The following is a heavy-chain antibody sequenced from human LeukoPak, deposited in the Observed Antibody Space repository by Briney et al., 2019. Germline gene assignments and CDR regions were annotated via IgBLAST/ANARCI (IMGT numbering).Heavy chain of an antibody. CDR1: GGSISSYY. CDR3: ARARGAFDI. J-gene: IGHJ3*02. CDR2: IYYSGST. Sequence: SETLSLTCTVSGGSISSYYWSWIRQLPGKGLEWIGYIYYSGSTNYNPSLKSRVTISVDTSKNQFSLKLSSVTAADTAVYYCARARGAFDIWGQGTMVTVSS. V-gene: IGHV4-59*01.